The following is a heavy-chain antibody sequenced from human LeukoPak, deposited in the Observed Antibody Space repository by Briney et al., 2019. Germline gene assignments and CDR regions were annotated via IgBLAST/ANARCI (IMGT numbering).Heavy chain of an antibody. J-gene: IGHJ3*02. Sequence: GGSLRLSCAASGFTFSSHGMNWVRRAPGKGLEWVANIKQDGSEKYYVDSVKGRFTISRDNAKNSLYLQMNSLRAEDTAVYYCAREGCFDWLLSVPGAFDIWGQGTMVTVSS. CDR1: GFTFSSHG. CDR2: IKQDGSEK. D-gene: IGHD3-9*01. CDR3: AREGCFDWLLSVPGAFDI. V-gene: IGHV3-7*01.